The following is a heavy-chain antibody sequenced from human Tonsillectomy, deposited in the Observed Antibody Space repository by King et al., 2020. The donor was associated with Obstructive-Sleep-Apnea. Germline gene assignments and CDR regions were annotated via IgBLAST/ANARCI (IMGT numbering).Heavy chain of an antibody. CDR3: ARVNGSGTQRYYYYYGMDV. D-gene: IGHD3-10*01. CDR2: IYYSGST. V-gene: IGHV4-31*03. Sequence: QLQESGPGLVKPSQTLSLTCTVSGGSISSGGYYWSWIRQHPGKGLEWIGYIYYSGSTYYNPSLKSRVTISVDTSKNQFSLKLSSLTAADTAVYYCARVNGSGTQRYYYYYGMDVWGQGTTVTVSS. J-gene: IGHJ6*02. CDR1: GGSISSGGYY.